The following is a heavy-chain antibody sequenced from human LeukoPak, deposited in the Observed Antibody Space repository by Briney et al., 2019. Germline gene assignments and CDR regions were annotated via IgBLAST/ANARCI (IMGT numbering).Heavy chain of an antibody. Sequence: ASVKVSCKASGYTFTRYYMHWVRQAPGQGLEWMGIINPSGGNTNYAQKVQGRVTMTRDMSTSTVYMELSSLRSEDTAVYYCARERSSGYNDAFDIWGQGTMVTVSS. V-gene: IGHV1-46*01. CDR3: ARERSSGYNDAFDI. CDR1: GYTFTRYY. J-gene: IGHJ3*02. D-gene: IGHD3-22*01. CDR2: INPSGGNT.